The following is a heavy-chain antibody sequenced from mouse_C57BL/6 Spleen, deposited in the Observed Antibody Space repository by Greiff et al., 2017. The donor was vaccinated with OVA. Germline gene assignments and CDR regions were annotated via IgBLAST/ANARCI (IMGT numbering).Heavy chain of an antibody. CDR3: ARQGKPLITTVVEGDYFDY. D-gene: IGHD1-1*01. J-gene: IGHJ2*01. V-gene: IGHV5-9*01. CDR2: ISGGGGNT. Sequence: EVKLVESGGGLVKPGGSLKLSCAASGFTFSSYTMSWVRQTPEKRLEWVATISGGGGNTYYPDSVKGRFTISRDNAKNTLYLQMSSLRSEDTALYYCARQGKPLITTVVEGDYFDYWGQGTTLTVSS. CDR1: GFTFSSYT.